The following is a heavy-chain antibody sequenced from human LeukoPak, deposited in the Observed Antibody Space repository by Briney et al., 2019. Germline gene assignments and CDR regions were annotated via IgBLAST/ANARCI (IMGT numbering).Heavy chain of an antibody. CDR3: ASTYYYDSSGYGWFDP. V-gene: IGHV1-18*01. CDR2: ISAYNGNT. Sequence: ASVKVSCKASGYTFTSYGISWVRQAPGQGLEWMGWISAYNGNTNYAQKLQGRVTMTTDTSTSTAYMELRSLRSDDTAVYYCASTYYYDSSGYGWFDPGAQGTLVTVPS. CDR1: GYTFTSYG. D-gene: IGHD3-22*01. J-gene: IGHJ5*02.